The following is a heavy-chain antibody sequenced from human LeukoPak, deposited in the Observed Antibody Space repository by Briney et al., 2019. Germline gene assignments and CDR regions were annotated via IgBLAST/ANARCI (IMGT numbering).Heavy chain of an antibody. CDR1: GFIFSRYG. CDR2: ISGSGGTT. J-gene: IGHJ6*03. V-gene: IGHV3-23*01. Sequence: GGSLRLSCAASGFIFSRYGMSWVRQAPGKGLEWVSAISGSGGTTYYADSVKGRFTISRDNSKNTLYLQMNSLRIEDAGVYYCARPSDHYYYYFYMDVWGQGTTVTVSS. CDR3: ARPSDHYYYYFYMDV.